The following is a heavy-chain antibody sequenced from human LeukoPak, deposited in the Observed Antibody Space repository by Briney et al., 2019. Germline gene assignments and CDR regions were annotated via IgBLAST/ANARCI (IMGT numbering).Heavy chain of an antibody. J-gene: IGHJ5*01. CDR2: IDHSGRT. CDR1: GGSFSGYY. D-gene: IGHD2-8*01. CDR3: ALAPNSNWFDF. V-gene: IGHV4-34*01. Sequence: PSETLSLTCAVYGGSFSGYYWSWIRQPPGKGLEWIGEIDHSGRTNSNASLKSRVTISVDMSKNRFSLRLSSVTAADTAVYYCALAPNSNWFDFWGPGTLVTVSS.